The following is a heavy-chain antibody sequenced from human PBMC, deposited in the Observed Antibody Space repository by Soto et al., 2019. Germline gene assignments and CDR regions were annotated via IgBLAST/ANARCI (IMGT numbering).Heavy chain of an antibody. CDR2: ISAYNGNT. Sequence: ASGKVSCKASGYTFTSYGISWVRQAPGQGLEWMGWISAYNGNTNYAQKLQGRVTMTTDTSTSTAYMELRSLRSDDTAVYYCASEWKDPGVRGYCYMDVWGKGTTVTVSS. CDR3: ASEWKDPGVRGYCYMDV. V-gene: IGHV1-18*01. CDR1: GYTFTSYG. D-gene: IGHD7-27*01. J-gene: IGHJ6*03.